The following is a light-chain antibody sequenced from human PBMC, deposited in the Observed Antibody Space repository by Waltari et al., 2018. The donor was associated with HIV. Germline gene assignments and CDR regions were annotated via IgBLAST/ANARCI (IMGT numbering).Light chain of an antibody. J-gene: IGLJ3*02. CDR3: AAWDGSLSGFWV. CDR1: SSNIGSNY. V-gene: IGLV1-47*01. CDR2: RNN. Sequence: QSVLTQPPSASGTPGQRVTISCSGSSSNIGSNYVYWYQQLPGTAPKLLIYRNNQRPSGVPDRFSGSKSATSAPLAISGLRSEDEADYYCAAWDGSLSGFWVFGGGTKLAVL.